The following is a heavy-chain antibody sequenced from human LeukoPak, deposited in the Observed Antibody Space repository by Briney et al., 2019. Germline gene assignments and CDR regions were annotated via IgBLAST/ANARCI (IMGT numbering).Heavy chain of an antibody. CDR2: ISFDGTNK. CDR1: GVTLSNYA. J-gene: IGHJ4*02. Sequence: GGSLRLSCTASGVTLSNYAMHWVRRPPGRGLEWVAVISFDGTNKYYGDSVEGRFSVSRDNSKNTVYLQMNSLRPDDTAMSYCATDYGDYEPIDYWGQGTLVTVSS. V-gene: IGHV3-30*04. D-gene: IGHD4-17*01. CDR3: ATDYGDYEPIDY.